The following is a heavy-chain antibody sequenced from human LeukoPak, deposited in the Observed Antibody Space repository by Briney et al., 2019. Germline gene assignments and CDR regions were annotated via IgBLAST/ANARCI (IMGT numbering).Heavy chain of an antibody. CDR1: GGSISSSDYY. V-gene: IGHV4-39*07. CDR3: ARAVTYSGYDWGAFDI. J-gene: IGHJ3*02. CDR2: IYYSGTT. D-gene: IGHD5-12*01. Sequence: SETLSLTCTVSGGSISSSDYYWGWIRQPPGKGLEWIASIYYSGTTHYNPSHQSRVTMSVDTSKNQFSLKLSSVTAADTAVYYCARAVTYSGYDWGAFDIWGQGTMVTVSS.